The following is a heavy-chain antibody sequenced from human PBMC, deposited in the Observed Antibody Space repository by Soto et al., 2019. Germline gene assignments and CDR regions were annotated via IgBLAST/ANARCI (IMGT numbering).Heavy chain of an antibody. Sequence: SVKVSCKASGGTFSSYAISWVRQAPGQGLEWMGGIIPIFGTANYAQKFQGRVTITADESTSTAYMELSSLRSEDTAVYYCAREQLTTYYAFWSGYYSYGMDVWGQGTTVTVSS. CDR3: AREQLTTYYAFWSGYYSYGMDV. CDR1: GGTFSSYA. J-gene: IGHJ6*02. V-gene: IGHV1-69*13. D-gene: IGHD3-3*01. CDR2: IIPIFGTA.